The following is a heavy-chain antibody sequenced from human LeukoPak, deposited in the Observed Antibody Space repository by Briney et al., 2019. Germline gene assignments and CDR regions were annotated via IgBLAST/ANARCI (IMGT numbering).Heavy chain of an antibody. V-gene: IGHV3-48*01. CDR1: RFTFSSYS. CDR3: ARGTGRGYSYGYYGAFDI. D-gene: IGHD5-18*01. CDR2: ISSSSSTV. Sequence: GGSLRLSCAASRFTFSSYSMNWVRQATGKGLEWVSYISSSSSTVYFADSVKGRFTISRDNAKNSLYLQMNSLRAEDTAVYYCARGTGRGYSYGYYGAFDIWGQGTMVTVSS. J-gene: IGHJ3*02.